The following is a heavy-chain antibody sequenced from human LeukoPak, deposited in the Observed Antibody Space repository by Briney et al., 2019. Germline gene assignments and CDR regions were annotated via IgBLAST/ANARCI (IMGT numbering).Heavy chain of an antibody. Sequence: GGSLRLSCAASGFTFSSYGMHWVRQAPGKGLEWVAFIGYDGSNKYYADSVKGRFTISRDNSKNTLYLQMNSLRAEDTAVYYCAKDNRDYYDSSGYSDYWGQGTLVTVSS. J-gene: IGHJ4*02. CDR3: AKDNRDYYDSSGYSDY. CDR2: IGYDGSNK. V-gene: IGHV3-30*02. D-gene: IGHD3-22*01. CDR1: GFTFSSYG.